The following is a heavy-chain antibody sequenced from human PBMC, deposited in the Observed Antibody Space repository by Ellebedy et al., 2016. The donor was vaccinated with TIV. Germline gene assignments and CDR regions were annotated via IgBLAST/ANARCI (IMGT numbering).Heavy chain of an antibody. Sequence: SETLSLTCTVSGGSISSYYWSWIRQPPGKGLEWIGYIYYSGSTNYNPSLKSRVTISVDTSKNQFSLKLSSVTAADTAVYYCARQFVPYGSAEYFQHWGQGTLVTVSS. J-gene: IGHJ1*01. V-gene: IGHV4-59*01. CDR1: GGSISSYY. D-gene: IGHD1-26*01. CDR3: ARQFVPYGSAEYFQH. CDR2: IYYSGST.